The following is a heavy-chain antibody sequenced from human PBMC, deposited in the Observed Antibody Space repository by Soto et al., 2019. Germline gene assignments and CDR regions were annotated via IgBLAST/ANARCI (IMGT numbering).Heavy chain of an antibody. Sequence: LVESGGRVVQSGGSLRLSCTASGFSVSDYSVNWVRQAPGKGLEWISYISSTGDLILYADSVKGRFTIARDIAGNSWYLRMDSLRDEDSAVYYCATWATAVRGEGFWGQGTLVTVSS. CDR1: GFSVSDYS. J-gene: IGHJ4*02. V-gene: IGHV3-48*02. CDR2: ISSTGDLI. CDR3: ATWATAVRGEGF. D-gene: IGHD2-21*01.